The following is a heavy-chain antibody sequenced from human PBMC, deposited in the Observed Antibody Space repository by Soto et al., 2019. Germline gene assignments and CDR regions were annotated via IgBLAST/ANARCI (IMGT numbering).Heavy chain of an antibody. CDR1: GYSFTNND. CDR2: MNPGSGDT. CDR3: ARMATFGSLNWFDP. J-gene: IGHJ5*02. Sequence: QVQLVQSGAEVREPGASVKVSCKASGYSFTNNDVTWVRQATGQGLGGMGWMNPGSGDTGYAQKFQGRVTMTRDISIATAYMELSSLRSDDTAIYYCARMATFGSLNWFDPWGQGTLVTVSS. V-gene: IGHV1-8*01. D-gene: IGHD3-16*01.